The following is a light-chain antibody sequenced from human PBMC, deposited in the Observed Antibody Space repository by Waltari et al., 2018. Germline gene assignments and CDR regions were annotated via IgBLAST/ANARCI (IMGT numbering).Light chain of an antibody. V-gene: IGKV1-39*01. Sequence: DIQVTQSPSSLCASVGDRVTITCRASQGIITYLNWYQQKPGEAPKLLIYAASNLLSGVPSRFSGSGTGTDFTLTINSLQPEDFATYYCQQTHNTPVTFGGGTKVEIK. CDR1: QGIITY. J-gene: IGKJ4*01. CDR2: AAS. CDR3: QQTHNTPVT.